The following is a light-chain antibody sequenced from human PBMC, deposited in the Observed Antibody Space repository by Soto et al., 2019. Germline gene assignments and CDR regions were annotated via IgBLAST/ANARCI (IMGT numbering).Light chain of an antibody. CDR1: QTISSSY. V-gene: IGKV3-20*01. Sequence: EIVLTQSPGTLSLSPGERATLSCRAIQTISSSYFAWYQQKPGQAPRLLISGASSRATGIPDRFSGSGSGTDFTLTISRLEPEDFAVYFCQQYGSSPPITFGPGTKVDIK. CDR3: QQYGSSPPIT. J-gene: IGKJ3*01. CDR2: GAS.